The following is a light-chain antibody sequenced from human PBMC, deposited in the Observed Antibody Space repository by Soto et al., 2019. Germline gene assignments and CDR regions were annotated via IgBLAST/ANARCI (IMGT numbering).Light chain of an antibody. Sequence: DIQMTQSPSTLTASVGDRVTITCRASQSVTNFLAWYQQKPGKAPKLLIYDASTLEDWVPSRFSGSGSGTQFTLTISSVQPDDYATYYCQQYNDWSSRFGQGTKLDIK. V-gene: IGKV1-5*01. CDR1: QSVTNF. J-gene: IGKJ2*03. CDR3: QQYNDWSSR. CDR2: DAS.